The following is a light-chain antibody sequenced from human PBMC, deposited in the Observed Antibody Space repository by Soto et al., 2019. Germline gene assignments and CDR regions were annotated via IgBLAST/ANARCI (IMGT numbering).Light chain of an antibody. CDR2: GAS. V-gene: IGKV3-20*01. CDR3: QQYGSSPPIT. J-gene: IGKJ5*01. Sequence: EIVMTKSPATLPVSPGERATLSWRASQSVSRYLGWYQQKPGQAPRLLIYGASSRATGIPDRFSGSGSGTDFTLTISRLEPEDFAVYYCQQYGSSPPITFGQGTRLEIK. CDR1: QSVSRY.